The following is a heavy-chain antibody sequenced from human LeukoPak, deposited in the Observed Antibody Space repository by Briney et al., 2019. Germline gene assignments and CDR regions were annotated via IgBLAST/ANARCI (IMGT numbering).Heavy chain of an antibody. CDR2: IIPIFGTA. CDR1: GGTFSSYA. J-gene: IGHJ3*02. D-gene: IGHD3-22*01. Sequence: ASVKVSCKASGGTFSSYAISWVRQAPGQGLEWMGGIIPIFGTANYAQKFQGRVTITADKSTSTAYMELSSLRSEDTAVYYCATAVMIVVVNDAFDIWGQGTMVTVSS. V-gene: IGHV1-69*06. CDR3: ATAVMIVVVNDAFDI.